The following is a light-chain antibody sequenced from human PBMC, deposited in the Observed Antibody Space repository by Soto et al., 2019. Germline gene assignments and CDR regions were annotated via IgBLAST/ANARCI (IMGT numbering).Light chain of an antibody. CDR2: SNN. CDR1: SSNIGSKS. J-gene: IGLJ2*01. V-gene: IGLV1-44*01. CDR3: GAWDDTLNVLV. Sequence: QSVLTQPPSVSGTPGQTVTISCSGSSSNIGSKSVQWYQQLPETAPKLLIYSNNQRPSGVPDRFSGSKSGTSASLAISGPQSEDEAHYYCGAWDDTLNVLVFGGGTKVTVL.